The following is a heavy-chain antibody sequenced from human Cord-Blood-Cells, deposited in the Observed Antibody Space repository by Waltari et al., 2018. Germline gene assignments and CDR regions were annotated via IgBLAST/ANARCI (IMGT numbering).Heavy chain of an antibody. CDR1: GFTFSSYG. V-gene: IGHV3-30*02. Sequence: QVQLVESGGGVVQPGGSLRLSCAASGFTFSSYGMHWVRQAPGKGLGWVAFIRYDGSNKYYADSVKGRFTISRDNSKNTLYLQMNSLRAEDTAVYYCAKDLDYGGNFDYWGQGTLVTVSS. J-gene: IGHJ4*02. D-gene: IGHD4-17*01. CDR3: AKDLDYGGNFDY. CDR2: IRYDGSNK.